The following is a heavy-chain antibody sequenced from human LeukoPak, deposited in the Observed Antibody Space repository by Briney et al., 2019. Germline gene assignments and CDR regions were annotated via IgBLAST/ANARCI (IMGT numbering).Heavy chain of an antibody. CDR3: ARDSSAYYYGYFDY. CDR2: IKEDGSEK. CDR1: GFTFSNYW. Sequence: GGSLRLSCAASGFTFSNYWMTWVRQAPGKGLEWVANIKEDGSEKNYVDSVKGRFTISRDNAQNSLYLQMTSLRAEDTAVYYCARDSSAYYYGYFDYWGQGTLVTVSS. V-gene: IGHV3-7*01. J-gene: IGHJ4*02. D-gene: IGHD3-22*01.